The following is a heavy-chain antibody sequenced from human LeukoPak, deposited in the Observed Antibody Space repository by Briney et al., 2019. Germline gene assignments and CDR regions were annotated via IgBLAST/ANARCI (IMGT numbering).Heavy chain of an antibody. D-gene: IGHD5-18*01. CDR3: ARGSDVDTAMAYAFDI. CDR1: GFTFSSYE. J-gene: IGHJ3*02. V-gene: IGHV3-48*03. CDR2: ISSSGSTI. Sequence: GGSLRLSCAASGFTFSSYEMNWVRQAPGKGLEWVSYISSSGSTIYYADSVKGRFTISRDNAKNSLYLQMNSLRAEDTAVYYCARGSDVDTAMAYAFDIWGQGTMVTVSS.